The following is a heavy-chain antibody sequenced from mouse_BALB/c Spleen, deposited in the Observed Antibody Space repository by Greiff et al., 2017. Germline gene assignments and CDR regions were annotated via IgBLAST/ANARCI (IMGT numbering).Heavy chain of an antibody. J-gene: IGHJ4*01. CDR1: GYTFTDYN. D-gene: IGHD1-1*01. CDR3: ARRAITTVVATWGYYAMDY. CDR2: INPNNGGT. Sequence: EVQLQQSGPELVKPGASVKIPCKASGYTFTDYNMDWVKQSHGKSLEWIGDINPNNGGTIYNQKFKGKATLTVDKSSSTAYMELRSLTSEDTAVYYCARRAITTVVATWGYYAMDYWGQGTSVTVSS. V-gene: IGHV1-18*01.